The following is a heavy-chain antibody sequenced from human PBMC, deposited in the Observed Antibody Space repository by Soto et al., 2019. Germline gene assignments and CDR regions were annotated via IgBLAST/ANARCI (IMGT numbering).Heavy chain of an antibody. D-gene: IGHD3-3*01. CDR2: IYYSGST. J-gene: IGHJ4*02. CDR1: GGSISSYY. V-gene: IGHV4-59*08. Sequence: SETLSLTCTVSGGSISSYYWSWIRQPPGKGLEWIGYIYYSGSTNYNPSLKSRVTISVDTSKNQFSLKLSSVTAADTAVYYCARLWSGYWNYLRLQYFDYWGQGTLVTVSS. CDR3: ARLWSGYWNYLRLQYFDY.